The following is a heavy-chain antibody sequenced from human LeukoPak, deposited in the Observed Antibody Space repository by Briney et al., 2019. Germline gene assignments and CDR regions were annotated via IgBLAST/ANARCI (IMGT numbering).Heavy chain of an antibody. CDR3: ARSQYLSYDVFDT. Sequence: PGGSLRLSCAASGFIFSDYWMSWVRQAPGKGLEWVANIKQDGSEKYYVDSMKGRFTISRDNAKNSLYLQMNSLRAEDTAVYYCARSQYLSYDVFDTWGQGTMVTVSP. D-gene: IGHD2/OR15-2a*01. J-gene: IGHJ3*02. CDR1: GFIFSDYW. CDR2: IKQDGSEK. V-gene: IGHV3-7*02.